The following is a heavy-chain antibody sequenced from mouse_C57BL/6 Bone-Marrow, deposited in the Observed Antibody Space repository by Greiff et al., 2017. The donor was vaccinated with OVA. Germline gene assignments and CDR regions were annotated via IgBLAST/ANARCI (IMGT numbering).Heavy chain of an antibody. Sequence: EVHLVESEGGLVQPGSSMKLSCTASGFTFSDYYMAWVRQVPEKGLEWVANINYDGSSTYYLDSLKSRFIISRDNAKNILYLQMSSLKSEDTATYYCAREDYYGSSYVFFDYWGQGTTLTVSS. CDR3: AREDYYGSSYVFFDY. J-gene: IGHJ2*01. CDR2: INYDGSST. CDR1: GFTFSDYY. V-gene: IGHV5-16*01. D-gene: IGHD1-1*01.